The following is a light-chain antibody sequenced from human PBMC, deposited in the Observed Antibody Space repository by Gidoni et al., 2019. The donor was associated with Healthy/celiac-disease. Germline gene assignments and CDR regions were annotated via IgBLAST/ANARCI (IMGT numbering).Light chain of an antibody. CDR3: QQYNSYPLT. CDR2: DAS. Sequence: IQMTHSPSTLSASVGDRVTITCRASQSISSWLAWYQQKPGKAPKLLIYDASSLESGVPSRFSGSGAGTEFTLTISSLQPDDFATYYCQQYNSYPLTFGGGTKVEIK. CDR1: QSISSW. J-gene: IGKJ4*01. V-gene: IGKV1-5*01.